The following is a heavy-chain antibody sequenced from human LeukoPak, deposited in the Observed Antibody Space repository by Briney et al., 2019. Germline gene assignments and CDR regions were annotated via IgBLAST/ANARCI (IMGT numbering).Heavy chain of an antibody. V-gene: IGHV3-53*01. J-gene: IGHJ4*02. Sequence: GVSLRLSCAASGFTFSSNYMSWVRQVPGKGLEWVSVIYSGGSTYYADSVKGRFTISRDNSKNTLYLQMNRLRGEDTAVYYCARVPYSSGWYFDYWGRGTLVTVSS. CDR3: ARVPYSSGWYFDY. D-gene: IGHD6-19*01. CDR1: GFTFSSNY. CDR2: IYSGGST.